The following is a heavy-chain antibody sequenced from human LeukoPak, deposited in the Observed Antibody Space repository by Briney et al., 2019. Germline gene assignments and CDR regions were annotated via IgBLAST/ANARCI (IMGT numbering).Heavy chain of an antibody. Sequence: SETLSLTCTVSGGSIRSSYYYWGWIRQPPGKGLEWIGSIYDSGSTYYNPSLKSRVTISVDTSKNQFSLKLNSVTAADTAVYYCARQKGYCTNGVCLDYQYYGMDVWGQGTTVIVSS. D-gene: IGHD2-8*01. J-gene: IGHJ6*02. CDR1: GGSIRSSYYY. CDR2: IYDSGST. V-gene: IGHV4-39*01. CDR3: ARQKGYCTNGVCLDYQYYGMDV.